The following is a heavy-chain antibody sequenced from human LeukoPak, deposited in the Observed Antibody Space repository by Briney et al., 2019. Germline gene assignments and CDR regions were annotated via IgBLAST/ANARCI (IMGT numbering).Heavy chain of an antibody. J-gene: IGHJ4*02. CDR1: GGSFSGYY. D-gene: IGHD4-4*01. CDR2: INHSGST. CDR3: ARRPYSNYRTYYFDS. Sequence: SETLSLTCAVYGGSFSGYYWSWIRQPPGKGLEWIGEINHSGSTNYNPSLKSRVTISVDTSKNQFSLKLSSVTAADTAVYYCARRPYSNYRTYYFDSWGQGTLVTVSS. V-gene: IGHV4-34*01.